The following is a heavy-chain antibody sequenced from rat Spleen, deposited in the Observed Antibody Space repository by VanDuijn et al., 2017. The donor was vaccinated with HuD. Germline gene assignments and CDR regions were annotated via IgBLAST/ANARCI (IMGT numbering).Heavy chain of an antibody. Sequence: EVQLVESGGGLVQPGRSLKLSCEASGFTFNNYVMAWVRQVPTKGLEWITSISTGGDNTYFQDTVKGRFTISRDNATSTLSLEMESLRSEETATYYCVRRHYGYTDYFDYWGQGVMVTVSS. J-gene: IGHJ2*01. CDR3: VRRHYGYTDYFDY. V-gene: IGHV5S11*01. D-gene: IGHD1-9*01. CDR1: GFTFNNYV. CDR2: ISTGGDNT.